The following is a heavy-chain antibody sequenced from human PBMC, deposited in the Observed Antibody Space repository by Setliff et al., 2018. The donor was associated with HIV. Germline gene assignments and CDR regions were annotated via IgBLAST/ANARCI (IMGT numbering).Heavy chain of an antibody. J-gene: IGHJ4*02. Sequence: ETLSLTCAFYGASFTDYYWNWIRQPPGKGLEWIGEIHHTGHINYNPSFKSRVTMSLDMSTNQFSLKMAAITAADSAVYYCARFDVTPMTTRGYWGQGTQVTVSS. V-gene: IGHV4-34*01. CDR2: IHHTGHI. CDR3: ARFDVTPMTTRGY. CDR1: GASFTDYY. D-gene: IGHD4-17*01.